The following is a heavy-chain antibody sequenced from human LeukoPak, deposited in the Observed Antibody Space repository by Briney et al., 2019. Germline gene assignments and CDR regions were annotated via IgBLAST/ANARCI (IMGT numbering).Heavy chain of an antibody. V-gene: IGHV4-34*01. CDR1: GGSFSGYY. J-gene: IGHJ4*02. Sequence: SETLSLTCAVYGGSFSGYYRSWIRQPPGKGLEWIGEINHSGSTNYNPSLKSRATISVDTSKNQFSLKLSSVTAADTAVYYCARGAQLRYFDWLFQGDYFDYWGQGTLVTVSS. CDR3: ARGAQLRYFDWLFQGDYFDY. CDR2: INHSGST. D-gene: IGHD3-9*01.